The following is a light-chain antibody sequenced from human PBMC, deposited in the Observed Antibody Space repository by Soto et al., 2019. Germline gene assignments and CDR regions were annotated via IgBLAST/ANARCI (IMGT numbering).Light chain of an antibody. CDR3: CSYAGSYTSYV. J-gene: IGLJ1*01. V-gene: IGLV2-11*01. CDR2: DVN. Sequence: QSALTQPRSVSGSPGQSVTISCTGTSSDVGGYSYVSWYQQHPGKAPKLMIYDVNKRPSGVPARFSGSKSGNTASLTISGLQAEDEADYFCCSYAGSYTSYVFGTGTKLTVL. CDR1: SSDVGGYSY.